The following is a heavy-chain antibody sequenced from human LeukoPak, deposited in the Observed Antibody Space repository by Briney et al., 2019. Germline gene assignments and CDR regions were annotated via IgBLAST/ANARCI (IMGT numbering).Heavy chain of an antibody. J-gene: IGHJ6*02. CDR2: INAGNGNT. Sequence: ASVKVSCKASGYTFTSYAMHWVRQAPGQRLEWMGWINAGNGNTKYSQKFQGRVTITRDTSASTAYMELSSLRSEDTAVYYCARGRPIQLWARPYYGMDVWGQGTTVTVSS. V-gene: IGHV1-3*01. CDR1: GYTFTSYA. D-gene: IGHD5-18*01. CDR3: ARGRPIQLWARPYYGMDV.